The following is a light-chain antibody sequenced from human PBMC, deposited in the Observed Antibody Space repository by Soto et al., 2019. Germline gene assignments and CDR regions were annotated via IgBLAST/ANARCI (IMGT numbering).Light chain of an antibody. CDR2: GPS. J-gene: IGKJ1*01. Sequence: EIVLTQSPATLSVSPGERATLSCRASQSISSNLAWYQQKPGQAPRLLIYGPSTRATCVPARFSGSGSGTECTLTISSLQSEDFAMYYCQQYTHWPVWSFGQGTKVEIK. CDR3: QQYTHWPVWS. CDR1: QSISSN. V-gene: IGKV3-15*01.